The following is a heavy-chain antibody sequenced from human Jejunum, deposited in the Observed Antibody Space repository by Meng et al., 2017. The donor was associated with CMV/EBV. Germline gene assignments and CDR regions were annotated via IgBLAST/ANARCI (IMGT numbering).Heavy chain of an antibody. Sequence: EGQLEAFGGGLIQPGGSLRLSCRVSGLNVSSNYMTWVRQAPGKGLEWVSVLYNGGSTHYADSVKGRFTISRDNSRNTLYLQMTSLRAEDTAVYYCARGTMTTNFEYWGQGTLVTVSS. CDR2: LYNGGST. V-gene: IGHV3-53*01. CDR1: GLNVSSNY. J-gene: IGHJ4*02. CDR3: ARGTMTTNFEY. D-gene: IGHD4-17*01.